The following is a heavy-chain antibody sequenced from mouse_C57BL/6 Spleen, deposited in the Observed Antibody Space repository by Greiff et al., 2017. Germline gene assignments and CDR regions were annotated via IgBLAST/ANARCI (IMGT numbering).Heavy chain of an antibody. CDR2: IYPGDGDT. CDR1: GYAFSSSW. V-gene: IGHV1-82*01. J-gene: IGHJ4*01. Sequence: QVQLQQSGPELVKPGASVKISCKASGYAFSSSWMNWVKQRPGKGLEWIGRIYPGDGDTNSNGKFKGKATLTADKSSSTAYMQLSSLTSEDSAVYFCARAKTTVVANNAMDYWGQGTSVTVSS. CDR3: ARAKTTVVANNAMDY. D-gene: IGHD1-1*01.